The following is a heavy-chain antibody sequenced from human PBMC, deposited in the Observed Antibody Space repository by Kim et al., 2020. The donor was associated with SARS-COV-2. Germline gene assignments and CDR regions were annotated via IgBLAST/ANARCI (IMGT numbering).Heavy chain of an antibody. D-gene: IGHD2-15*01. J-gene: IGHJ6*02. CDR3: ARSYDDYELYCSGGSCYGDTYYYYGMDV. CDR1: GYSFTSYW. Sequence: GESLKISCKGSGYSFTSYWISWVRQMPGKGLEWMGRIDPSDSYTNYSPSFQGHVTISADKSISTAYLQWSSLKASDTAMYYCARSYDDYELYCSGGSCYGDTYYYYGMDVWGQGTTVTVSS. CDR2: IDPSDSYT. V-gene: IGHV5-10-1*01.